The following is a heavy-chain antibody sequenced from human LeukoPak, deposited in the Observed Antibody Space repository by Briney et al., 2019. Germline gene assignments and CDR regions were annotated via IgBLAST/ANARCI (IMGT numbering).Heavy chain of an antibody. CDR2: IVEDGSQR. CDR1: GFTFSSCW. J-gene: IGHJ4*02. CDR3: ARDGRYSSSWYYFDY. Sequence: GGSLRLSCAASGFTFSSCWMTWVRQAPGKGLEWVASIVEDGSQRYYVDSVRGRFTISRDNAKNSLYLQMNSLRAEDTAVYYCARDGRYSSSWYYFDYWGQGTLVTVSS. D-gene: IGHD6-13*01. V-gene: IGHV3-7*01.